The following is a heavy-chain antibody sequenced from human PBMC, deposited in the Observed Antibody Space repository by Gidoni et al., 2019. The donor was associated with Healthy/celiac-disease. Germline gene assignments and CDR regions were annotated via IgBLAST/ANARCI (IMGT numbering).Heavy chain of an antibody. CDR3: ATTTGSGSYLLFDY. Sequence: QLQLQESGPGLVKPSETLSLTCPVSGGSLSSSSYYWGWIRQPPGKGLEWIGSIYYSGSTYYNPSLKSRVTISVDTSKNQFSLKLSSVTAADTAVYYCATTTGSGSYLLFDYWGQGTLVTVSS. D-gene: IGHD1-26*01. CDR2: IYYSGST. V-gene: IGHV4-39*01. J-gene: IGHJ4*02. CDR1: GGSLSSSSYY.